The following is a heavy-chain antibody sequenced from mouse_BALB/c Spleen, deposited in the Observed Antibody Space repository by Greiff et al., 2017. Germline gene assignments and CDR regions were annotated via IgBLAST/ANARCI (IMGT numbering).Heavy chain of an antibody. CDR1: GYAFSSYW. D-gene: IGHD2-4*01. V-gene: IGHV1-80*01. J-gene: IGHJ3*01. Sequence: VQRVESGAELVRPGSSVKISCKASGYAFSSYWMNWVKQRPGQGLEWIGQIYPGDGDTNYNGKFKGKATLTADKSSSTAYMQLSSLTSEDSAVYFCARSDYDYFAYWGQGTLVTGSA. CDR3: ARSDYDYFAY. CDR2: IYPGDGDT.